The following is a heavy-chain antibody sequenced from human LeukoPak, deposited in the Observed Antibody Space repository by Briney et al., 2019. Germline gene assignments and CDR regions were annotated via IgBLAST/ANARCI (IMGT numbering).Heavy chain of an antibody. J-gene: IGHJ4*02. CDR2: INPNSGGT. CDR1: GYTFTGYY. D-gene: IGHD3-22*01. CDR3: ARDPSPYYYDSSGYFDY. V-gene: IGHV1-2*02. Sequence: ASVKVSCKASGYTFTGYYMHWVRQAPGQGLEWMGWINPNSGGTNYAQKFQGRVTMTRDTSISTAYMELSRLRSDDTAVCYCARDPSPYYYDSSGYFDYWGQGTLVTVSS.